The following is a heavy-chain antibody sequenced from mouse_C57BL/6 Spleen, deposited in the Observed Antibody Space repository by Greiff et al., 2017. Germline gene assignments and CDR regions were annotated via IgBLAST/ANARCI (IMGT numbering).Heavy chain of an antibody. CDR1: GYTFTSYW. J-gene: IGHJ2*01. CDR3: ARGTTVVATDY. Sequence: QVQLQQSGAELVMPGASVKLSCKASGYTFTSYWMHWVKHRPGQGLEWIGEIDPSDSYTNYNQKFKGKSTLTVDKSSSTAYMQLSSLTSEDSAVYYCARGTTVVATDYWGQGTTLTVSS. V-gene: IGHV1-69*01. D-gene: IGHD1-1*01. CDR2: IDPSDSYT.